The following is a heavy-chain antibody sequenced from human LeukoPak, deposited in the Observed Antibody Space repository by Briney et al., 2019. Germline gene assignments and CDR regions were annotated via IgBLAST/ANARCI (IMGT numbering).Heavy chain of an antibody. D-gene: IGHD2-15*01. J-gene: IGHJ5*02. CDR3: ARDPYCSGGSCPLNWFDP. V-gene: IGHV1-2*02. CDR2: INPNSGGT. Sequence: VASVKVSCKASGYTFTGYYMHWVRQAPGQGLEWVGWINPNSGGTNYAQKFQGRVTMTRDTSISTAYMELSRLRSDDTAVYYCARDPYCSGGSCPLNWFDPWGQGTLVTVSS. CDR1: GYTFTGYY.